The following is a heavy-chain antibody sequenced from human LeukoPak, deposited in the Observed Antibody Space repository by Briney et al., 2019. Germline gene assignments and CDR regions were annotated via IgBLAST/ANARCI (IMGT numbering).Heavy chain of an antibody. CDR2: INPNSGGT. D-gene: IGHD2-2*01. CDR1: GYTFTGYY. CDR3: ARDRSGQLLSWFDP. J-gene: IGHJ5*02. Sequence: ASVKVSCKASGYTFTGYYMHWVRQAPGQGLEWMGRINPNSGGTNYAQKFQGRVTMTRDTSISTAYMELSSLRSDDTAVYYCARDRSGQLLSWFDPWGQGTLVTVSS. V-gene: IGHV1-2*06.